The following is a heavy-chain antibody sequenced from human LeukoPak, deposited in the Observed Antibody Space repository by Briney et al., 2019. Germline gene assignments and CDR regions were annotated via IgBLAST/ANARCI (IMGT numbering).Heavy chain of an antibody. D-gene: IGHD2-15*01. CDR2: ITPNNGDT. Sequence: ASVKVSCKASGNIFTGYYIHWVRQAPGQGLEWMGWITPNNGDTNSSQKFQGRVTMTSNTSISTAYMDLSRLTSNDTAVYYCARGGFHSPQKHWGQGTLVTVSS. J-gene: IGHJ1*01. CDR3: ARGGFHSPQKH. V-gene: IGHV1-2*02. CDR1: GNIFTGYY.